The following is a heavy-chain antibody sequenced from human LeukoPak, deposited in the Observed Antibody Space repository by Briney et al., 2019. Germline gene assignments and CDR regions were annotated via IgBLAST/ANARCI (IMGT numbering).Heavy chain of an antibody. CDR3: ARRWGSNWFDP. V-gene: IGHV4-59*08. J-gene: IGHJ5*02. CDR2: IYYSGST. CDR1: GGSISSYY. Sequence: PSETLSLTCTVSGGSISSYYWSWIRQPPGKGLEWIGYIYYSGSTNYNPSLKSRVTISVDTSKNQFSLKLSSVTAADTAVYYCARRWGSNWFDPWGQGTLVTVSS. D-gene: IGHD3-16*01.